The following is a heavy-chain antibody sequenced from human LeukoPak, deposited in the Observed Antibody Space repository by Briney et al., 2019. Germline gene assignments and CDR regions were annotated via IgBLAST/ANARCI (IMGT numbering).Heavy chain of an antibody. V-gene: IGHV4-34*01. Sequence: SDTLSLTYAVYGGSCSGYYWSWIHQPPGKGLELIGEINHSGSTNYKPSVKSRVTISVDTSKNQFSLKLSSVTAADTAVYYCARVRFLEWLPGPYYYYYGMDVWGQGTTVTVSS. CDR1: GGSCSGYY. D-gene: IGHD3-3*01. J-gene: IGHJ6*02. CDR3: ARVRFLEWLPGPYYYYYGMDV. CDR2: INHSGST.